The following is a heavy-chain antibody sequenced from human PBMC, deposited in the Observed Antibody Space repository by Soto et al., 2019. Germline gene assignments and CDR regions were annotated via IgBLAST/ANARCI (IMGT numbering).Heavy chain of an antibody. J-gene: IGHJ4*02. Sequence: QVQLVESGGGVVQPGRSLRLSCAASGFTFSSYAMHWVRQAPGKGLEWVAVISYDGSNKYYADSVKGRFTISRDNSKNTLYLQMNSLRAEDTAVYYCARDLASFTMIVVVINPLLDYWGQGTLVTVSS. CDR3: ARDLASFTMIVVVINPLLDY. CDR1: GFTFSSYA. CDR2: ISYDGSNK. V-gene: IGHV3-30-3*01. D-gene: IGHD3-22*01.